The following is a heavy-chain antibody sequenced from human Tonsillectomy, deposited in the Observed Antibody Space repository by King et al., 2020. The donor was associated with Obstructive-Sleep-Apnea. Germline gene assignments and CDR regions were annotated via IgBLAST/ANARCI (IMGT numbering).Heavy chain of an antibody. Sequence: QLVQSGGGVVQPGRSLRLSCAASGFTFSSYAMHWVRQAPGKGLEWVAVISYDGSNKYYADSVKGRFTISRDNSKNTLYLQMNSLRAEDTAVYYCAREKTHGWLQTGFDYWGQGTLVTVSS. J-gene: IGHJ4*02. CDR2: ISYDGSNK. CDR3: AREKTHGWLQTGFDY. V-gene: IGHV3-30*04. CDR1: GFTFSSYA. D-gene: IGHD5-24*01.